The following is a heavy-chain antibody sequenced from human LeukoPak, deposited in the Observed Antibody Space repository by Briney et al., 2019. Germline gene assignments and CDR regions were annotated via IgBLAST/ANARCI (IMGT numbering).Heavy chain of an antibody. CDR1: GYTFTSYY. D-gene: IGHD3-3*01. Sequence: GASVKVSCKASGYTFTSYYMHWVRQAPGQGLEWMGIINPSGGSTSHAQKFQGRVTMTRDTSTSTVYMELSSLRSEDTAVYYCARELRFLEWLLSYYYGMDVWGQGTTVTVSS. CDR2: INPSGGST. J-gene: IGHJ6*02. V-gene: IGHV1-46*01. CDR3: ARELRFLEWLLSYYYGMDV.